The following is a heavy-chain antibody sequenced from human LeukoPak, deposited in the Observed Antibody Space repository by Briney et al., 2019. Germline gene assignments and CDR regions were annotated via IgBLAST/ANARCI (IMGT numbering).Heavy chain of an antibody. D-gene: IGHD6-19*01. J-gene: IGHJ4*02. CDR2: IDWDDDK. CDR3: ARSQYSSGWSDY. Sequence: SGPTLVNPTQTLTLTCTFSGFSVSTSGMCVSWIRQPPGKALEWLARIDWDDDKYYSTSLKTRLTISKDTSKNQVVLTMTNMDPVDTATYYCARSQYSSGWSDYWGQGTLVTVSS. CDR1: GFSVSTSGMC. V-gene: IGHV2-70*11.